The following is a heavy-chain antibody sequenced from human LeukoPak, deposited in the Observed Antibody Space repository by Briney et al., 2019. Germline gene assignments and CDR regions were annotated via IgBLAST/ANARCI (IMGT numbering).Heavy chain of an antibody. CDR3: ARHAGLLAFDI. V-gene: IGHV4-59*08. Sequence: SETLFLTCTVSGGSISSYYWSWIRQPPGKGLEWIGYIYYSGSTNYNPSLKSRVTISVDTSKNQFSLKLSSVTAADTAVYYCARHAGLLAFDIWGQGTMVTVSS. CDR2: IYYSGST. D-gene: IGHD2/OR15-2a*01. CDR1: GGSISSYY. J-gene: IGHJ3*02.